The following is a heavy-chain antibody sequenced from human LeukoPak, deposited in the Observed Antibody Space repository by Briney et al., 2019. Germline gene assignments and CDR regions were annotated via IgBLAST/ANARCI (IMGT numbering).Heavy chain of an antibody. Sequence: GGSLRLSCAASGFTFSSYGMHWVRQAPGKGLEWVAVISYDGSNKYYADSVKGRFTISRDNSKNTLYLQMNSLRAEDTAVYYCAKGGYYYDSSGYDLFDYWGQGTLVTVSS. V-gene: IGHV3-30*18. CDR2: ISYDGSNK. CDR3: AKGGYYYDSSGYDLFDY. CDR1: GFTFSSYG. D-gene: IGHD3-22*01. J-gene: IGHJ4*02.